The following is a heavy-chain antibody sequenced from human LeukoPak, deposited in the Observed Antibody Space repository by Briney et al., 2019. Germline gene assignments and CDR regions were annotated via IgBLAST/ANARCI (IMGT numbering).Heavy chain of an antibody. D-gene: IGHD5-18*01. CDR3: AKVGVKRGSWIQLWPTGGYYFDY. J-gene: IGHJ4*02. V-gene: IGHV3-30*02. Sequence: GGSLRLSCAASGFTFSSYGMHWVRQAPGKGLEWVAFIRYDGSNKYYADSVKGRFTISRDNSKNTLYLQMNSLRAEDTAVYYCAKVGVKRGSWIQLWPTGGYYFDYWGQGTLVTVSS. CDR1: GFTFSSYG. CDR2: IRYDGSNK.